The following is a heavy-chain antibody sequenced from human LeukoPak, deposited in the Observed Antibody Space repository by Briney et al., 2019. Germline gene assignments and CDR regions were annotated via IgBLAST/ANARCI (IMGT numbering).Heavy chain of an antibody. J-gene: IGHJ5*02. V-gene: IGHV1-46*01. CDR3: ARMSVWFDP. CDR1: GYTFINYY. Sequence: ASVKVSCKASGYTFINYYIHWVRQAPGQGLEWVGIINPSGGSTTYAQKLQGRVTMTTDTSTSTAYMELRSLRSDDTAVYYCARMSVWFDPWGQGTLVTVSS. CDR2: INPSGGST.